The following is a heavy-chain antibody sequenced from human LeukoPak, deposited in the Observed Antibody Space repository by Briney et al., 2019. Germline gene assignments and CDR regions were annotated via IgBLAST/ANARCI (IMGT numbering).Heavy chain of an antibody. CDR1: GGSISSYY. CDR3: ASFHGAA. J-gene: IGHJ5*02. V-gene: IGHV4-59*08. D-gene: IGHD3-10*01. Sequence: PSETLSLTCTVSGGSISSYYWSWIRQPPGKGLEWIGCIYYSGSTNYNPSLKSRVTISVDTSKNQFSLKLSSVTAADTAVYYCASFHGAAWGQGTLVTVSS. CDR2: IYYSGST.